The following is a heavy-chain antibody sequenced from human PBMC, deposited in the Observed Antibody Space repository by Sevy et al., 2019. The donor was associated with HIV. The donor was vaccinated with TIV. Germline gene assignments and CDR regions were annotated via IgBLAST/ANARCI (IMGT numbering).Heavy chain of an antibody. V-gene: IGHV1-69*13. CDR2: IIPIFGTA. D-gene: IGHD3-10*01. J-gene: IGHJ3*02. Sequence: SVKVSCKASGGTFSSYAISWVRQAPGQGLEWMGRIIPIFGTANYAQKFQGRVTITADESTGTAYMELSSLRPEDTAVYYWARVRYGSGSYYVGDGFDIWGQGTMVTVSS. CDR3: ARVRYGSGSYYVGDGFDI. CDR1: GGTFSSYA.